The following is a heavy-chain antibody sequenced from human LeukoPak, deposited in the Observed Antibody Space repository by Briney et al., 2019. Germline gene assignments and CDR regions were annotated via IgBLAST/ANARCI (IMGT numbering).Heavy chain of an antibody. CDR3: ARSTYYYDSSGYYEPTFDH. J-gene: IGHJ4*02. D-gene: IGHD3-22*01. CDR2: IYYSGST. V-gene: IGHV4-59*08. CDR1: GGSISSYY. Sequence: SETLSLTCTVSGGSISSYYWSWIRQPPGKGLEWIGYIYYSGSTNYNPSLKSRVTISVDTSKNQFSLKLSSVTAADTAVYYCARSTYYYDSSGYYEPTFDHWGQGTLVTVSS.